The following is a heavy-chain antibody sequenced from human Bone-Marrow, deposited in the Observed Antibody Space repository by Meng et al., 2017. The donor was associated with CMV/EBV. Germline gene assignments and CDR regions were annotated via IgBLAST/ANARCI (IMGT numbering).Heavy chain of an antibody. D-gene: IGHD6-25*01. CDR1: GYTFTSYG. CDR2: ISAYNGNT. CDR3: ASQRGSIYYYYGMDV. J-gene: IGHJ6*02. Sequence: ASVKVSCKASGYTFTSYGISWVRQAPGQGLEWMGWISAYNGNTNYAQKLQGRVTMTTDTSTSTAYMELSRLRSDDTAVYYCASQRGSIYYYYGMDVWGQGTTVTVSS. V-gene: IGHV1-18*01.